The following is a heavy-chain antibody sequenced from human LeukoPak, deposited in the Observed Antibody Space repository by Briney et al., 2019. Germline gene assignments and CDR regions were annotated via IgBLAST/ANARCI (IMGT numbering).Heavy chain of an antibody. V-gene: IGHV1-18*01. CDR2: INTYNGDT. CDR1: GYTFTSYG. CDR3: ARGSGSFDY. D-gene: IGHD3-10*01. J-gene: IGHJ4*02. Sequence: ASVKVSFKASGYTFTSYGIAWVRQAPGQGLEWMGWINTYNGDTNYAQNLQGRVTMTKDTSTSTGYMELGSLRSDGTAVYYCARGSGSFDYWGQGTLVTVSS.